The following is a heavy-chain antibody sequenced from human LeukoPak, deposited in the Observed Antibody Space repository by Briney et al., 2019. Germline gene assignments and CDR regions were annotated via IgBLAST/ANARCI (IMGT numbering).Heavy chain of an antibody. CDR3: ARAQGRSMVRGVIITEGFYFDY. CDR1: GGSFSGYY. J-gene: IGHJ4*02. D-gene: IGHD3-10*01. V-gene: IGHV4-34*01. Sequence: SETLSLTCAVYGGSFSGYYWSWIRQPPGKGLEWIGEINHSGSTNYNPSLKSRVTISVDTSKNQFSLKLSSVTAADTAVYYCARAQGRSMVRGVIITEGFYFDYWGQGTLVTVSS. CDR2: INHSGST.